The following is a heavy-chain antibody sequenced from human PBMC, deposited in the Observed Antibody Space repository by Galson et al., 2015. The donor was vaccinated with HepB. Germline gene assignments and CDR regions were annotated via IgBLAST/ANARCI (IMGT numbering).Heavy chain of an antibody. J-gene: IGHJ3*02. Sequence: QSGAEVKKPGESLRISCKGSGYSFTSYWISWVRQMPGKGLEWMGRIDPSDSYTNYSPSFQGHVTISADKSISTAYLQWSSLKASDTAMYYCARHSITMIVVVINDAFDIWVQGTMVTVSS. D-gene: IGHD3-22*01. V-gene: IGHV5-10-1*01. CDR2: IDPSDSYT. CDR1: GYSFTSYW. CDR3: ARHSITMIVVVINDAFDI.